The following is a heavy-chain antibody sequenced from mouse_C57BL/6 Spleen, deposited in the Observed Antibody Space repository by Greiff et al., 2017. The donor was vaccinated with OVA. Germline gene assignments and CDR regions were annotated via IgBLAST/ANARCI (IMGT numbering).Heavy chain of an antibody. CDR2: ISSGSSTI. Sequence: EVQLQESGGGLVKPGGSLKLSCAASGFTFSDYGMHWVRQAPEKGLEWVAYISSGSSTIYYADTVKGRFTISRDNAKNTLFLQMTSLRSEDTAMYYCARRLPANWDSFYAMDYWGQGTSVTVSS. D-gene: IGHD4-1*01. CDR3: ARRLPANWDSFYAMDY. J-gene: IGHJ4*01. CDR1: GFTFSDYG. V-gene: IGHV5-17*01.